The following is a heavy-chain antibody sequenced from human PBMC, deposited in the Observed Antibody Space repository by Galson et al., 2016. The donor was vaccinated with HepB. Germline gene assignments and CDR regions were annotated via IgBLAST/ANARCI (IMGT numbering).Heavy chain of an antibody. Sequence: SVKVCCKASGYSFTSYGITWVRQAPGQGLEWMGWVNTYNGDTVYAQNLQDRLTMTTETSTTTAYMELRSLTSDDTATYYCARGSGRNRFHSNSINTIDYWGQGTLVPVSS. CDR1: GYSFTSYG. V-gene: IGHV1-18*01. D-gene: IGHD3-10*01. J-gene: IGHJ4*02. CDR3: ARGSGRNRFHSNSINTIDY. CDR2: VNTYNGDT.